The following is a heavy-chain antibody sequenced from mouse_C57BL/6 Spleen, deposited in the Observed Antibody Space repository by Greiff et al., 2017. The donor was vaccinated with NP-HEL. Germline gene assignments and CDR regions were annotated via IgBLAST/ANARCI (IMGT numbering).Heavy chain of an antibody. Sequence: EVQLQESGGGLVQPGGSLSLSCAASGFTFTDYYMSWVRQPPGKALEWLGFIRNKANGYTTEYSASVKGRFTISRDNSQSILYLQMNALRAEDSATYYCARSPNWDGAYWGQGTLVTVSA. D-gene: IGHD4-1*02. J-gene: IGHJ3*01. V-gene: IGHV7-3*01. CDR3: ARSPNWDGAY. CDR1: GFTFTDYY. CDR2: IRNKANGYTT.